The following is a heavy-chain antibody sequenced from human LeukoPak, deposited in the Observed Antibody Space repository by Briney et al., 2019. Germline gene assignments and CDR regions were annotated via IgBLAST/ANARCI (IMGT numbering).Heavy chain of an antibody. CDR1: GFTFNIFT. J-gene: IGHJ4*02. Sequence: GGSLRLSCAASGFTFNIFTMSWVRQAPGKGLEWISTINYNGDSTYYADSVKGRFTISRDNSKNTVFLQMNSLSAEDTAVYYCAKDGLCPDVCPTKIAVGGYFDSWGQGILVTVSS. CDR2: INYNGDST. V-gene: IGHV3-23*01. D-gene: IGHD6-19*01. CDR3: AKDGLCPDVCPTKIAVGGYFDS.